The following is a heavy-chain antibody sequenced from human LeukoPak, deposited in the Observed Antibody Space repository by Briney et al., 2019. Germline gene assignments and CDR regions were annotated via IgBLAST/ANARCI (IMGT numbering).Heavy chain of an antibody. D-gene: IGHD1-1*01. CDR1: GGSISSYY. CDR2: IYYSGST. V-gene: IGHV4-59*01. J-gene: IGHJ4*02. Sequence: PSETLSLTCTVSGGSISSYYWSWIRQPPGKGLEWIGYIYYSGSTNYNPSLKSRVTISVDTSKNQFSLKLSSVTAADTAVYYCARGQRNGDYVDYWGQGTLVTVSS. CDR3: ARGQRNGDYVDY.